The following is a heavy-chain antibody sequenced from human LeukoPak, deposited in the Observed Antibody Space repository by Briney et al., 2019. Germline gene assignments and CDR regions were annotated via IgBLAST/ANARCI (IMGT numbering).Heavy chain of an antibody. CDR3: ARGLSIQEIVVVPAEGYYYMDV. Sequence: SVKASCKASGGTFSSYAISWVRQAPGQGLEWMGGIIPIFGTANYAQKFQGRVTITADESTSTAYMELSSLRSEDTAVYYCARGLSIQEIVVVPAEGYYYMDVWGKGTTVTVSS. CDR1: GGTFSSYA. D-gene: IGHD2-2*01. V-gene: IGHV1-69*13. CDR2: IIPIFGTA. J-gene: IGHJ6*03.